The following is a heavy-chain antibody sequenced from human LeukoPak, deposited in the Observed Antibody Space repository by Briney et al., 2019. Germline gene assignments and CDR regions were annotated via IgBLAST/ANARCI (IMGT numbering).Heavy chain of an antibody. D-gene: IGHD7-27*01. CDR2: ISYDGSNK. CDR1: GFTFSSYG. CDR3: AKDQRWGSRYYYYGMDV. V-gene: IGHV3-30*18. J-gene: IGHJ6*02. Sequence: PGGSLRLSCAASGFTFSSYGMHWVRQAPGKGLEWVAVISYDGSNKYYADSVKGRFTISRDNSKNTLYLQMNSLRAEDTAVYYCAKDQRWGSRYYYYGMDVRGQGTTVTVSS.